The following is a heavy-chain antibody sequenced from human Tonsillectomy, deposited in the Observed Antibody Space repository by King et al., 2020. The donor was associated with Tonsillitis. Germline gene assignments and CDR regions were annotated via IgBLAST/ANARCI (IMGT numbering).Heavy chain of an antibody. V-gene: IGHV4-59*01. CDR2: IYYIWST. CDR1: GAPFDSFY. CDR3: AREVYSSSWSLRGFDF. J-gene: IGHJ4*02. Sequence: QLQESGPGLGKPSETLSLTCTVSGAPFDSFYWSCIRQPPGKGLEWIGFIYYIWSTYYNPSLKILVTISVDTSKNQFSLKVNSVTPADTAVYYCAREVYSSSWSLRGFDFWGQGTLVTVSS. D-gene: IGHD6-13*01.